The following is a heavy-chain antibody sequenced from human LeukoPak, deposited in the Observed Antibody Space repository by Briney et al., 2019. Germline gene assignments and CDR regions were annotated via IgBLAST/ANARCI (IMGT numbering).Heavy chain of an antibody. CDR2: ISGSGGTT. D-gene: IGHD5-18*01. CDR1: GFSFSSYR. J-gene: IGHJ3*02. Sequence: GGSLRLSCAASGFSFSSYRMNWVRQPPGKGLEWVSGISGSGGTTYYADSVKGRFTISRDDSKNTLYLQMNSLRAEDTAVYYCANRGYNYGLDAFDIWGQGTMVTVSS. V-gene: IGHV3-23*01. CDR3: ANRGYNYGLDAFDI.